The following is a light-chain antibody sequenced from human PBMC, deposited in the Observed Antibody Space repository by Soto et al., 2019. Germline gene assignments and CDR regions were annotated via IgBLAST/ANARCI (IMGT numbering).Light chain of an antibody. J-gene: IGKJ5*01. CDR2: DAS. Sequence: IVLTQSPATLSLSPWERATLSCRSSQSVSSYLAWYQQKPGQAPRLLIYDASNRATGIPARFSGSGSGTDFTLTISSLEPEDFAVYYCQQRSNGPPVTFGQGTRLEIK. CDR3: QQRSNGPPVT. V-gene: IGKV3-11*01. CDR1: QSVSSY.